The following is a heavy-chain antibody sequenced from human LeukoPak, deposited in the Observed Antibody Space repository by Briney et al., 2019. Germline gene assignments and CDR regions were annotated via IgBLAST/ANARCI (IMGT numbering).Heavy chain of an antibody. Sequence: GSVTVSCTASGYTFTRYFIHWVRQAPGRGLEWMGTINPSGGSTGYAQKFQGRVTMTRDTSTSTVYMEMSSLRSEDTAVYYCAREGGGGIDIEPSFDYWGQGTLVTV. V-gene: IGHV1-46*01. J-gene: IGHJ4*02. D-gene: IGHD2-15*01. CDR1: GYTFTRYF. CDR3: AREGGGGIDIEPSFDY. CDR2: INPSGGST.